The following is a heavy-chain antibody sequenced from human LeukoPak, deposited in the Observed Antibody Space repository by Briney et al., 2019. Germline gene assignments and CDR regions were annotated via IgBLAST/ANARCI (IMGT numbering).Heavy chain of an antibody. CDR3: ARDFTPYYDGSGNSLGY. CDR2: IRAYNGNK. V-gene: IGHV1-18*01. CDR1: GYTFTSYA. D-gene: IGHD3-10*01. Sequence: ASVKVFCKASGYTFTSYAVPWVRHARGQGLEWLGWIRAYNGNKNYAQRLQGTVTMTTDTSTSTPYMELRSLRSDDTAVYYCARDFTPYYDGSGNSLGYWGQGTLVTVSS. J-gene: IGHJ4*02.